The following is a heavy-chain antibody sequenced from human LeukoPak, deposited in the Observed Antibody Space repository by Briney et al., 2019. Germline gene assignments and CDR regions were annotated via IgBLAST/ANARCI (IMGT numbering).Heavy chain of an antibody. Sequence: ASVKVSCKASGYTFSDNAIHWVRQAPGQGLEWMGWIFTDNGNTKYSQKFQDRVTITRVTSASTAYMELSSLRSEDTAVYYCARGYQGTFDIWGQGTTVFVSS. J-gene: IGHJ3*02. D-gene: IGHD2-2*01. V-gene: IGHV1-3*04. CDR3: ARGYQGTFDI. CDR2: IFTDNGNT. CDR1: GYTFSDNA.